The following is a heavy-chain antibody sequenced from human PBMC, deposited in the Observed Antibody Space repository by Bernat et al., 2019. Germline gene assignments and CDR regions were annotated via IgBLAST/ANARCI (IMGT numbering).Heavy chain of an antibody. CDR1: GDSVSSNSAV. CDR3: VRDRYCSGGTCARFDY. J-gene: IGHJ4*02. CDR2: TYYRSKWYD. Sequence: QVQLQQSGPGLVKPSQTLPLTCAISGDSVSSNSAVWAWIRQSPSRGLEWLGRTYYRSKWYDDYAVSVKGRITVTPDTSKNQFSLQLNSVTPEDTAVYYCVRDRYCSGGTCARFDYWGQGTPVTVSS. D-gene: IGHD2-15*01. V-gene: IGHV6-1*01.